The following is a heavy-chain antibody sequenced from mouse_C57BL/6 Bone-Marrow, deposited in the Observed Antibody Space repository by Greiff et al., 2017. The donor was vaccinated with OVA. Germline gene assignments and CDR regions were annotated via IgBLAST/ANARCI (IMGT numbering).Heavy chain of an antibody. V-gene: IGHV2-5*01. Sequence: VQLQESGPGLVQPSQSLSITCTVSGFSLTSYGVHWVRQSPGKGLEWLGVIWRGGSTDYNAAFMSRLSITKDNSKSQVFFKMNSLQADDTAIYYCAKVGSSRYWYFDVWGTGTTVTVSS. CDR2: IWRGGST. CDR3: AKVGSSRYWYFDV. CDR1: GFSLTSYG. D-gene: IGHD1-1*01. J-gene: IGHJ1*03.